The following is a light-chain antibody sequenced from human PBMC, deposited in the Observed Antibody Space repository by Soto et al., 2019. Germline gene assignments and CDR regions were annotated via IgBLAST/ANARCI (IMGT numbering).Light chain of an antibody. V-gene: IGKV3-20*01. CDR3: HQYGSSQT. Sequence: EIVMSQSASTLSVSTGERATVSCGASQSVRSNLAWYQQKPGQAPRLLIHGASSRATDIPDRFSGSGSGTDFTLTISRLEPEDFAVYYCHQYGSSQTFGQRRRLEI. J-gene: IGKJ5*01. CDR2: GAS. CDR1: QSVRSN.